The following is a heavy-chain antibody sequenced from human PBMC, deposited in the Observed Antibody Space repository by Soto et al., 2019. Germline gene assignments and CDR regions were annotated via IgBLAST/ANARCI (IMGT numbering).Heavy chain of an antibody. J-gene: IGHJ3*02. D-gene: IGHD5-18*01. CDR3: AKDFGYNYGYDAFDI. V-gene: IGHV1-3*01. CDR1: GYTFTSYA. CDR2: INAGNGNT. Sequence: ASVKVSCKASGYTFTSYAMHWVRQAPGQRLEWMGWINAGNGNTKYSQKFQGRVTITRDTSASTAYMELSSLRSEDTAVYYCAKDFGYNYGYDAFDIWGQGTMVTVSS.